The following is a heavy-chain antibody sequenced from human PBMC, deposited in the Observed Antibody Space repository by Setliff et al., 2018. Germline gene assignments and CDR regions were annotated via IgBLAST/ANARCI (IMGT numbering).Heavy chain of an antibody. D-gene: IGHD1-26*01. J-gene: IGHJ3*02. V-gene: IGHV4-31*03. CDR3: ARDRRIVGARHAFDI. CDR2: IYYSGST. CDR1: GGSISSGGYY. Sequence: TLSLTCTVSGGSISSGGYYWSWIRQHPGKGLEWIGYIYYSGSTYYNPSLKSRVTISVDTSKNQFSLKLSSVTPADTAVYYCARDRRIVGARHAFDIWGQGTMVTVSS.